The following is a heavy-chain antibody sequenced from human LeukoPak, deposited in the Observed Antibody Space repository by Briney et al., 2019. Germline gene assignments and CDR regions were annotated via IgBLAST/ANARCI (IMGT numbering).Heavy chain of an antibody. J-gene: IGHJ6*02. CDR3: AREVVDDSSGYYYVSYYYGMDV. D-gene: IGHD3-22*01. CDR1: GLTFSSYA. V-gene: IGHV3-23*01. CDR2: ISASGGST. Sequence: GGSLRLSCAASGLTFSSYAMSWVRQAPGKGLEWVSAISASGGSTYYADSVKGRFTISRDNSKNTLYLQMNSLRAEDTAVYYCAREVVDDSSGYYYVSYYYGMDVWGQGTTVTVSS.